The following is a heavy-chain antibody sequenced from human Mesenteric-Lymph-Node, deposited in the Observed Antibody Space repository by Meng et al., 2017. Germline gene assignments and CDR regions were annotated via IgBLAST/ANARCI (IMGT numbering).Heavy chain of an antibody. J-gene: IGHJ3*02. V-gene: IGHV1-2*02. CDR3: AKDLRNWNAAFDI. CDR1: GYTFTGYY. CDR2: INPNSGAT. D-gene: IGHD1-20*01. Sequence: ASVNVSCKASGYTFTGYYMHWVRQAPGQGLEWMGWINPNSGATNYAQKFQGRVTFTRDKSITAVYMDVTSLRSDDTAVYYCAKDLRNWNAAFDIWGQGTMVTVSS.